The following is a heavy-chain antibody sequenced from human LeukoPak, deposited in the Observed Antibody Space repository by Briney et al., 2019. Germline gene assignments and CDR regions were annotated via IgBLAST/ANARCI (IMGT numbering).Heavy chain of an antibody. J-gene: IGHJ4*02. Sequence: SVKVSCKASGGTFSSYAISWVRQAPGQGLEWMGGIIPIFGTANYAQKFQGRVTITADESTSTAYMELSSLRSEDTAVYYCARDPLRYFDWSPLYYFDYWGQGTLVTVSS. CDR3: ARDPLRYFDWSPLYYFDY. V-gene: IGHV1-69*13. CDR1: GGTFSSYA. D-gene: IGHD3-9*01. CDR2: IIPIFGTA.